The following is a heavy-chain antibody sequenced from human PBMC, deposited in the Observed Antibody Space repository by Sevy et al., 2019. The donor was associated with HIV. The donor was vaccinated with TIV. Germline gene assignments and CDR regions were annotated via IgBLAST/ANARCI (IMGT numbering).Heavy chain of an antibody. Sequence: GGSLRLSCAASGFSLTTSDMHWVRQAPGKGLEWVAYVRNDGSNKYYADSVRDRFTISRDSPKNRLYLQMISLRDEDTAIYYCARGRKTTEEWLEELDYYYGLDVWGQGTTVTVSS. J-gene: IGHJ6*02. CDR2: VRNDGSNK. CDR1: GFSLTTSD. V-gene: IGHV3-30*02. CDR3: ARGRKTTEEWLEELDYYYGLDV. D-gene: IGHD2-8*01.